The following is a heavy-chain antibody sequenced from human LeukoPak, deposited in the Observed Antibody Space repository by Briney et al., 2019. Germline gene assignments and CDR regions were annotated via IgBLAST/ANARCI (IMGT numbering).Heavy chain of an antibody. Sequence: GASVKVSCKASGYTFTGYYMHWVRQAPGQGLEWMGWINPNSGVTNYAQKFQGRVTMTRDTSISTAYMELSRLRSDDTAVYYCARDGGRYYDSSGYSEPDAFDIWGQGTMVTVSS. CDR1: GYTFTGYY. CDR2: INPNSGVT. V-gene: IGHV1-2*02. J-gene: IGHJ3*02. CDR3: ARDGGRYYDSSGYSEPDAFDI. D-gene: IGHD3-22*01.